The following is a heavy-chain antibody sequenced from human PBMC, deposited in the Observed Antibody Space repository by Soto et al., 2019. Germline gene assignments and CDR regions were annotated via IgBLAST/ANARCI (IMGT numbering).Heavy chain of an antibody. V-gene: IGHV4-59*08. D-gene: IGHD4-17*01. CDR3: VRQGIDYLHGLVDA. J-gene: IGHJ6*02. Sequence: QVQLQQSGPRLVQPSETLSLTCTVSSGPDRSHNWGWIRQPPGRGLEWIGYVYYTGDTAYNPSLRGRVTISADTSTNDSSFTLNSVTAADTAVYYCVRQGIDYLHGLVDAWGQGTTGSVSS. CDR2: VYYTGDT. CDR1: SGPDRSHN.